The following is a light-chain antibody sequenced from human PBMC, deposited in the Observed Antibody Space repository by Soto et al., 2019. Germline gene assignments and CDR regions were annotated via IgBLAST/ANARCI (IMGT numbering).Light chain of an antibody. CDR1: QSVSRS. V-gene: IGKV3-15*01. Sequence: EVVMTQSPATLSVSPGERATFSCRASQSVSRSLAWYQQKPGQAPRLLIYGASTRATGIPARFSGSWSGTEFTLTISSLQSEDFAVYYCQQYSNWPPWTFGQGTKVEIK. CDR3: QQYSNWPPWT. J-gene: IGKJ1*01. CDR2: GAS.